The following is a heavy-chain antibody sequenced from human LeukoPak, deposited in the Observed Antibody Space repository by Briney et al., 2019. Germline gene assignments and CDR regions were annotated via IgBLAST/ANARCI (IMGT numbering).Heavy chain of an antibody. CDR3: ARDRSFNYDILTGPDYYGMDV. J-gene: IGHJ6*02. CDR1: GYTFTNFD. Sequence: ASVKVSCKASGYTFTNFDINWVRQAPGQGLEWMGWVNPVTGNAGSAQKFQGRVTMTRNTSISTAYMELSSLRSEDTAVYYCARDRSFNYDILTGPDYYGMDVWGQGTTVTVSS. V-gene: IGHV1-8*01. CDR2: VNPVTGNA. D-gene: IGHD3-9*01.